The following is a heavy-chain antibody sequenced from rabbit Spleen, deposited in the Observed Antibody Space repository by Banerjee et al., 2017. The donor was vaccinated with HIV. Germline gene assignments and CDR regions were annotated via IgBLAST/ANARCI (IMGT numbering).Heavy chain of an antibody. J-gene: IGHJ6*01. CDR3: ARDTGTSFSTYGMDL. CDR2: AYAGSSDST. V-gene: IGHV1S45*01. D-gene: IGHD8-1*01. Sequence: QQQLVESGGGLVKPEGSLTLTCTGSGFSFSSDYFMCWVRQAPGKGLEWVACAYAGSSDSTYSATWAKGRFTISKTSSTTVTLQMTSLTAADRATYFCARDTGTSFSTYGMDLWGPGTLVTVS. CDR1: GFSFSSDYF.